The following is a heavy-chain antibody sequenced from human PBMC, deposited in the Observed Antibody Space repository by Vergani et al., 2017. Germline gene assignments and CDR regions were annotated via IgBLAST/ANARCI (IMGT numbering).Heavy chain of an antibody. CDR2: ISGSGGRT. D-gene: IGHD2-21*01. Sequence: EVQLLESGGGLVQPGGSLRLSCAASGFTFSSYAMSWVRQAPGKGLEWVSAISGSGGRTYYADSVKGRFTISRDNSKNTLYLQMNSLRAEDTAVYYCARSIVVVIAIEAFDYWGQGTLVTVSS. CDR1: GFTFSSYA. V-gene: IGHV3-23*01. J-gene: IGHJ4*02. CDR3: ARSIVVVIAIEAFDY.